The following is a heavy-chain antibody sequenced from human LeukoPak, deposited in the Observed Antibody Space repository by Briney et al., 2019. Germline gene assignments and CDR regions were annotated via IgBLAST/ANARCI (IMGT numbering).Heavy chain of an antibody. CDR3: ARELWFGELRKAFDI. CDR2: IYYSGST. Sequence: SETLSLTCTVSGGSISSSSYYWGWIRQPPGKGLEWIGSIYYSGSTYYNPSLKSRVTISVDTSKNQFSLKLSSVTAADTAVYYCARELWFGELRKAFDIWGQGTMVTVSS. CDR1: GGSISSSSYY. D-gene: IGHD3-10*01. V-gene: IGHV4-39*02. J-gene: IGHJ3*02.